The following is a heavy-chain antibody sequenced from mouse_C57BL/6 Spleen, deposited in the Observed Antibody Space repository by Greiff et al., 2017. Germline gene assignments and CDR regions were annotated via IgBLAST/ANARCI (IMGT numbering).Heavy chain of an antibody. CDR3: ARGGPYYSNYEAWFAY. CDR1: GFTFSDYY. V-gene: IGHV5-16*01. D-gene: IGHD2-5*01. Sequence: EVNVVESEGGLVQPGSSMKLSCTASGFTFSDYYMAWVRQVPEKGLEWVANINYDGSSTYYLDYLKSRFIISRDNAKNIRYLQRSSLKSEDTATYYCARGGPYYSNYEAWFAYWGQGALVTVAA. CDR2: INYDGSST. J-gene: IGHJ3*01.